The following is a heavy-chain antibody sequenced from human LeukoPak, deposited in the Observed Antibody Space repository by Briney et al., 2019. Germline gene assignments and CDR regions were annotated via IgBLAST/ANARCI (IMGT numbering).Heavy chain of an antibody. CDR1: AGTSSSYA. CDR3: ASGNGYCSSTSCYALGYYFDY. V-gene: IGHV1-69*04. D-gene: IGHD2-2*03. CDR2: IIPILGIA. Sequence: SVTVSCKASAGTSSSYAISCVRHPPGQWREWMGRIIPILGIANYAQKFQGRVTITADKSTSTAYMELSSLRSEDTAVYYCASGNGYCSSTSCYALGYYFDYWGQGTLVTVSS. J-gene: IGHJ4*02.